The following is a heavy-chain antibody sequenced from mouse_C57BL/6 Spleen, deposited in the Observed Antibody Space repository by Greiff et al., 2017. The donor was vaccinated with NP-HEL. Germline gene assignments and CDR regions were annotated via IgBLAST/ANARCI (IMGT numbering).Heavy chain of an antibody. D-gene: IGHD2-1*01. CDR2: IIPNNGGP. CDR3: ARNGGNYLYYAMDY. J-gene: IGHJ4*01. V-gene: IGHV1-26*01. Sequence: VQLQQSGPELVKPGASVKISCKASGYTFTDYYMNWGKQSHGKGLEWIGDIIPNNGGPSYNQKLKGKATLPVDKSASTAYMELRSLTSEDAAVYYCARNGGNYLYYAMDYWGQGTSVTVSS. CDR1: GYTFTDYY.